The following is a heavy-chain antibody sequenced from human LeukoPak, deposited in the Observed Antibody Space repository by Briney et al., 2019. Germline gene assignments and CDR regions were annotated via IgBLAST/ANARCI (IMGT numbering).Heavy chain of an antibody. Sequence: SETLSLTCTVPGGSIRSFVPYWGWIRQPPGKGLEWIGSSWGTYNNPSLKSRVTISIDTSKNQFSLKLSAVTAADTAVYYCARLYTGGFYFDLWGRGTLVTVSP. V-gene: IGHV4-39*07. J-gene: IGHJ2*01. D-gene: IGHD2-8*02. CDR3: ARLYTGGFYFDL. CDR1: GGSIRSFVPY. CDR2: SWGT.